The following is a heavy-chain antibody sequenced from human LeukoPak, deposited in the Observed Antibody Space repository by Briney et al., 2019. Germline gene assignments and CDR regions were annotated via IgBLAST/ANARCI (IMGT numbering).Heavy chain of an antibody. V-gene: IGHV5-51*01. D-gene: IGHD2-21*01. CDR2: IYPGDSDT. CDR3: ARHWGRGGDSMDV. CDR1: GYSFTSYW. Sequence: RGESLKISCKGSGYSFTSYWIGWVRQMPGKGLEWMGIIYPGDSDTRYSPSFQGQVTISADKSISTAYLQWSSLKASDAAMYYCARHWGRGGDSMDVWGKGTTVTVSS. J-gene: IGHJ6*03.